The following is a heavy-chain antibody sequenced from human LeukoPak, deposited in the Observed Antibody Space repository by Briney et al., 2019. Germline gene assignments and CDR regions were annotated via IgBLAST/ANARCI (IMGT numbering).Heavy chain of an antibody. J-gene: IGHJ2*01. D-gene: IGHD3-3*02. CDR2: IYYGNSGST. Sequence: GGSLRLSCAASGFTVSDNYMNWVRQAPGKGLEWVSVIYYGNSGSTYYADSVKVRFTISRDSSKNTLYLHMNSLRAEDTAVYYCARELEFSRYWYFDLWGRGTLVSVSS. CDR1: GFTVSDNY. V-gene: IGHV3-53*01. CDR3: ARELEFSRYWYFDL.